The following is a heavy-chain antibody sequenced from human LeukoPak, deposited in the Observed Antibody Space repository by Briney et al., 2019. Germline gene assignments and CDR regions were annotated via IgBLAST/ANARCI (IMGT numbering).Heavy chain of an antibody. J-gene: IGHJ4*02. D-gene: IGHD3-22*01. CDR1: GGSISSGSYY. V-gene: IGHV4-39*07. CDR3: ARGLTLYDSSGYYYVRGKPTYFDY. CDR2: INHSGST. Sequence: PSETLSLTCTVSGGSISSGSYYWSWIRQPPGKGLEWIGEINHSGSTNYDPSLKSRVTISVDTSKNQFSLKLSSVTAADTAVYYCARGLTLYDSSGYYYVRGKPTYFDYWGQGTLVTASS.